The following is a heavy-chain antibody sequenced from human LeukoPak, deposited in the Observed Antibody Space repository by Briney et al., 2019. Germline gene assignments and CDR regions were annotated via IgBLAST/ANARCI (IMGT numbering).Heavy chain of an antibody. CDR3: AARRGYCSSTSCYDWFDP. D-gene: IGHD2-2*01. CDR1: GFTFSSYG. Sequence: PGRSLRLSCAAPGFTFSSYGIHWVRQAPGKGLEWVEVIWYDGSNKYDAESVKGRFTISRDNSKNTLYLKMSSLRAEDTAVYYCAARRGYCSSTSCYDWFDPWGQGTLVTVSS. CDR2: IWYDGSNK. J-gene: IGHJ5*02. V-gene: IGHV3-33*01.